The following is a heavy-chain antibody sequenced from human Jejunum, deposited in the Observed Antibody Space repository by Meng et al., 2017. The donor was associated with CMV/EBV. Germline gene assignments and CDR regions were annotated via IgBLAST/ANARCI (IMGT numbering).Heavy chain of an antibody. D-gene: IGHD1-26*01. J-gene: IGHJ3*02. V-gene: IGHV3-66*02. Sequence: TGFTGSDKYMTWVRQPPGKGLQWVSILYSGGTTSYADSVRGRFIFSRDSSKNTVFLQMNSLRPDDTAVYYCARQYSGSYGDAFDIWGQGVLVTVSS. CDR2: LYSGGTT. CDR3: ARQYSGSYGDAFDI. CDR1: GFTGSDKY.